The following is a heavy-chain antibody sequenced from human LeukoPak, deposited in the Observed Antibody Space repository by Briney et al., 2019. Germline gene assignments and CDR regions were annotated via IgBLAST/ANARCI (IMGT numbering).Heavy chain of an antibody. J-gene: IGHJ4*02. CDR2: ISSNGGST. CDR1: GFTFSSYG. D-gene: IGHD5-18*01. Sequence: GGSLRLSCSASGFTFSSYGLHWVRQAPGKGLQYVSGISSNGGSTDYADSVKGRFTISRDNSKNTLYLQMNSLRAEDTAVYYCARWRYGYFDYWGQGTLVTVSS. CDR3: ARWRYGYFDY. V-gene: IGHV3-64*04.